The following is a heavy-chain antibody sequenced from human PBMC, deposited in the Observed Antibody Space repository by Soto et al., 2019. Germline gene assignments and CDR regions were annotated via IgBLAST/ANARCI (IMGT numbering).Heavy chain of an antibody. V-gene: IGHV1-3*01. J-gene: IGHJ1*01. CDR2: INAGKGDT. CDR1: GYTFTNHA. Sequence: ASVKVSCKASGYTFTNHAIHWVRQAPGQGLEWMGWINAGKGDTKYPQRFQGRVTITRDTSASTAYMELSSLRFEDTAVYYCARDKDQLPTDWGRGTLVTVSS. CDR3: ARDKDQLPTD. D-gene: IGHD2-2*01.